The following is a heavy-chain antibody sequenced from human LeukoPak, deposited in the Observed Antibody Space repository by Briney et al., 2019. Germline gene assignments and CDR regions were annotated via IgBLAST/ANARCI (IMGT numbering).Heavy chain of an antibody. J-gene: IGHJ4*02. D-gene: IGHD6-13*01. V-gene: IGHV1-18*01. CDR3: ARDPSGYSSSWYYY. CDR2: ISAYNGNT. CDR1: GYTFTSYG. Sequence: ASVEVSCKASGYTFTSYGVSWVRQAPGQGLEWMGWISAYNGNTNYAQKLQGRVTMTTDTSTSTAYMELRSLRSDDTAVYYCARDPSGYSSSWYYYWGQGTLVTVSS.